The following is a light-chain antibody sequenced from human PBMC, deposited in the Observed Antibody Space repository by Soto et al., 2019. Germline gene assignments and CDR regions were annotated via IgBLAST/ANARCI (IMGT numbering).Light chain of an antibody. Sequence: QLVLTQSPSASASLGASVKLTCTLSSGHSSYAIAWHQQQPEKGPRYLMKLDSDGSHTKGDAIPDRFSGSSSGAERYLTIXSXQXEXXADYYCQTWGTGIHVVFGGGTKVTVL. CDR1: SGHSSYA. V-gene: IGLV4-69*01. J-gene: IGLJ2*01. CDR2: LDSDGSH. CDR3: QTWGTGIHVV.